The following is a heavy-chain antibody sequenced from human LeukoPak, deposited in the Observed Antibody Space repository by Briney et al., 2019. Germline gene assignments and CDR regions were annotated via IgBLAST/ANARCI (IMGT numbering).Heavy chain of an antibody. CDR2: ISYDGSNK. Sequence: PGGSLRLSCAASGFTFSSYAMHWVRQAPGKGLEWVAVISYDGSNKYYADSVKGRFTISRDNSKNTLYLQMNSLRAEDTAVYYCAKDSPGFDYWGQGTLVTVSS. CDR1: GFTFSSYA. J-gene: IGHJ4*02. CDR3: AKDSPGFDY. D-gene: IGHD1-14*01. V-gene: IGHV3-30-3*01.